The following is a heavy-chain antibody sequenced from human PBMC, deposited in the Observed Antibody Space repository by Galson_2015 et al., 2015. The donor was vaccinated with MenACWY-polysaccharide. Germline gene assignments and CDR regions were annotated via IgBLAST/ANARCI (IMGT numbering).Heavy chain of an antibody. Sequence: SCKASGFTFSSYAMQWVRQAPGKGLEYVSAISSNGGTTYYADSVKGRFTISRDNSKNSLYLQMSSLRVEDTAVYYCARLSGWYFLNYWGQGTLVTVSS. CDR3: ARLSGWYFLNY. J-gene: IGHJ4*02. V-gene: IGHV3-64D*08. CDR1: GFTFSSYA. D-gene: IGHD6-19*01. CDR2: ISSNGGTT.